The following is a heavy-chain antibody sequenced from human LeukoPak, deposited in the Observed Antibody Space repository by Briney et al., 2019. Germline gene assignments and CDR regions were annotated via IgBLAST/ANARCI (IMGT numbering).Heavy chain of an antibody. CDR2: IYYSGST. D-gene: IGHD6-6*01. CDR1: GGSISSYY. J-gene: IGHJ5*02. V-gene: IGHV4-59*08. Sequence: KSSETLSLTCTVSGGSISSYYWSWIRQPPGKGLEWIGYIYYSGSTNYNPSLKSRVTISVDTSKNQFSLKLSSVTAADTAVYYCARHVSLGQLVSMGWFDPWGQGTLVTVSS. CDR3: ARHVSLGQLVSMGWFDP.